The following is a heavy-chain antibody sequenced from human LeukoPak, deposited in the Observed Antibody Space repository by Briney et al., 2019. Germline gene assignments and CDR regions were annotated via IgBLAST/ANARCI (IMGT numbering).Heavy chain of an antibody. D-gene: IGHD2-2*01. V-gene: IGHV4-59*01. CDR1: GGSISSYY. CDR3: ARDPSSWGGSFDY. J-gene: IGHJ4*02. Sequence: SETLSLTCTVSGGSISSYYWSWIPEPPGKGQEWIGYIYYSGSTNYNPSLKSRVTISVDTSKNQFSLKLSSVTAADTVVYYCARDPSSWGGSFDYWGQGTLVTVSS. CDR2: IYYSGST.